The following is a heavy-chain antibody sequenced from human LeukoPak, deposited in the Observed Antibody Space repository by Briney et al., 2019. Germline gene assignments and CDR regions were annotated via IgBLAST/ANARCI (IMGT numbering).Heavy chain of an antibody. CDR1: GFTFSSYG. V-gene: IGHV3-30*03. J-gene: IGHJ4*02. D-gene: IGHD5-18*01. Sequence: GRSLRLSCAASGFTFSSYGMHWVRQAPGKGLEWVAVISYDGSNKYYADSVKGRFTISRDNSKNTLYLQMNSLRAEDTAVYYCARGGYSYSLDYWGQGTLVTVSS. CDR2: ISYDGSNK. CDR3: ARGGYSYSLDY.